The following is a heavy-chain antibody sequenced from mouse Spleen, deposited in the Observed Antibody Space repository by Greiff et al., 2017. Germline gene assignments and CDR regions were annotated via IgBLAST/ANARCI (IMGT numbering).Heavy chain of an antibody. J-gene: IGHJ2*01. CDR3: ARGIYYGNFDY. CDR2: IYPSDSET. Sequence: QVQLQQPGAELVRPGSSVKLSCKASGYTFTSYWMDWVKQRPGQGLEWIGNIYPSDSETHYNQKFKDKATLTVDKSSSTAYMQLSSLTSEDSAVYYCARGIYYGNFDYWGQGTTLTVSS. V-gene: IGHV1-61*01. D-gene: IGHD2-1*01. CDR1: GYTFTSYW.